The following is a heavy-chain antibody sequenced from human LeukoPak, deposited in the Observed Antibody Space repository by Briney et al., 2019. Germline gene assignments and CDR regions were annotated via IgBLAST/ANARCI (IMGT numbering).Heavy chain of an antibody. D-gene: IGHD2-15*01. CDR1: GFTFSSYG. J-gene: IGHJ4*02. V-gene: IGHV3-30*18. CDR2: XSYDGSDK. Sequence: SGGSLRLSCAASGFTFSSYGMHWVRQAPGKGXXXXXXXSYDGSDKYYADSVKGRFTISRDNSKNTLYLQMNSLRAEDTAVYYCAKGGNIVVVVAATPLFDYWGQGTLVTVSS. CDR3: AKGGNIVVVVAATPLFDY.